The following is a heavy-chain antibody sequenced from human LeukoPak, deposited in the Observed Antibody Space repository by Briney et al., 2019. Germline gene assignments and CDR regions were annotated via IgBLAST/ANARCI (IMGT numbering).Heavy chain of an antibody. CDR1: GYTFTSYA. Sequence: GASVKVSRKASGYTFTSYAMNWVRQAPGQGLEWMGWINPNSGGTNYAQKFQGRVTMTRDTSISTAYMELSRLRSDDTAVYYCARAFRSSSSTVGYWGQGTLVTVSS. D-gene: IGHD6-13*01. CDR2: INPNSGGT. CDR3: ARAFRSSSSTVGY. V-gene: IGHV1-2*02. J-gene: IGHJ4*02.